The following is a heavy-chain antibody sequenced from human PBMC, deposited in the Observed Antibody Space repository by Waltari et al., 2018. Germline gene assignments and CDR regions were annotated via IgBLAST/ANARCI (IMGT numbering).Heavy chain of an antibody. J-gene: IGHJ4*02. CDR2: IKSKTDGGTT. V-gene: IGHV3-15*01. Sequence: EVQLVESGGGLVKPGGSLRLYCAASGFTFSNAWMSWVRQSPGKGREWVGLIKSKTDGGTTDDSEPVKGRFTISKDDSKNTLYLQMNSLKTEYTAVYYCTTALAEYFDWLFSCCWGQGTLVTVSS. CDR3: TTALAEYFDWLFSCC. D-gene: IGHD3-9*01. CDR1: GFTFSNAW.